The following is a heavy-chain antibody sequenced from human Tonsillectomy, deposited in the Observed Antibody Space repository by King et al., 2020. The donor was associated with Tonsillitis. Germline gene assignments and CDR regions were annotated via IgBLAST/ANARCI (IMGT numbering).Heavy chain of an antibody. CDR3: AKDKGGGYYYYGMDV. V-gene: IGHV3-23*04. J-gene: IGHJ6*02. CDR2: ISGRGGST. Sequence: VQLVESGGGLVQPGGSLRLSCAASGFTFSSYAMSWVRQAPGKGLEWVSAISGRGGSTYYADSVKGRFTISRDNSKNTLYLQMKRLRAEDTAVYYCAKDKGGGYYYYGMDVWGQGTTVTVSS. D-gene: IGHD3-16*01. CDR1: GFTFSSYA.